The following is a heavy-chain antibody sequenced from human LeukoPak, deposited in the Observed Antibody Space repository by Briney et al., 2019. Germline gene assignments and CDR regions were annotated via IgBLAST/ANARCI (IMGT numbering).Heavy chain of an antibody. D-gene: IGHD3-22*01. J-gene: IGHJ4*02. CDR1: GFTFSSYA. Sequence: GGSLRLSCAASGFTFSSYAMTWVRQAPGKGLQWVSAISGGGVSTYYADSVKGRFTISRDNSKNTLYLQMNSLRAEDTAVYYCAKYYYDSSGYYITPPARAPDYWGQGTLVTVSS. CDR2: ISGGGVST. CDR3: AKYYYDSSGYYITPPARAPDY. V-gene: IGHV3-23*01.